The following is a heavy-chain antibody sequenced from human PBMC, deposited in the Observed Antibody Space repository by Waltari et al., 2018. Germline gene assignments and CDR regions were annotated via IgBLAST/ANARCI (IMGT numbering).Heavy chain of an antibody. J-gene: IGHJ5*02. CDR1: GFTFSSYA. CDR3: ARPRSSA. D-gene: IGHD6-19*01. V-gene: IGHV3-30*01. CDR2: ISYDGSNK. Sequence: QVQLVESGGGVVQPGRSLRLPCAASGFTFSSYAMHWVRQAPGKGLEWVAVISYDGSNKYYADSVKGRFTISRDNSKNTLYLQMNSLRAEDTAVYYCARPRSSAWGQGTLVTVSS.